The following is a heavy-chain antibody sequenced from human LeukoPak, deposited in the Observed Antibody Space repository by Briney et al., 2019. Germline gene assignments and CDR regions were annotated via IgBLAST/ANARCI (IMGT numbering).Heavy chain of an antibody. J-gene: IGHJ4*02. CDR2: IHYSGST. V-gene: IGHV4-39*07. CDR3: ATAYYYDSSGYYWGVYYFDY. D-gene: IGHD3-22*01. CDR1: GGSISSSSYY. Sequence: SETLSLTCTVSGGSISSSSYYWGWIRQPPGKGLEWIGSIHYSGSTYYNPSLKSRVTISVDTSKNQFSLKLSSVTAADTAVYYCATAYYYDSSGYYWGVYYFDYWGQGTLVTVSS.